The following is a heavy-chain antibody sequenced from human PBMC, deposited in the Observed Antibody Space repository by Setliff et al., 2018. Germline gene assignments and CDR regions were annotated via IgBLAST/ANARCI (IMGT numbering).Heavy chain of an antibody. V-gene: IGHV1-8*02. CDR3: ARGNRDGYIPFEH. Sequence: ASVKVSCKASGYDFTDHYLHWLRQAPGQGPEWMGWMDPNGGSAVYSQKFQGRVTMTASTPLSTAYMELTGLTSEDTAVYFCARGNRDGYIPFEHWGQGTRVTVSS. CDR1: GYDFTDHY. J-gene: IGHJ4*02. CDR2: MDPNGGSA. D-gene: IGHD5-12*01.